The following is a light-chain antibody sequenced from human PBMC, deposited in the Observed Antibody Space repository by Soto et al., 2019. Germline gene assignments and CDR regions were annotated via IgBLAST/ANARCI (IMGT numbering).Light chain of an antibody. CDR1: SGHSSYA. J-gene: IGLJ2*01. CDR2: LDSDGSH. Sequence: QSVLTQSPSASACLGASVKLTCTLSSGHSSYAIAWHQQQPEKGPRYLMKLDSDGSHTKGDAIPDRFSGSSSGAERYLTISSRQSEDEADYYCQTWGTGIHVVFGGGTTVTVL. V-gene: IGLV4-69*01. CDR3: QTWGTGIHVV.